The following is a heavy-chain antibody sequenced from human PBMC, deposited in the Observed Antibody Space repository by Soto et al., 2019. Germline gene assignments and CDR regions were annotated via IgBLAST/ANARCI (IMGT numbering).Heavy chain of an antibody. Sequence: LSLTCNVSGGSISNYYWTWVRQSPEKGLGWIGYMYYNGNINYNPSLKSRVTISIDTSKNQFSLTLKSVTAADTAVYYCASGGNWFDPWGQGVLVTVSS. CDR1: GGSISNYY. CDR2: MYYNGNI. V-gene: IGHV4-59*01. J-gene: IGHJ5*02. D-gene: IGHD3-16*01. CDR3: ASGGNWFDP.